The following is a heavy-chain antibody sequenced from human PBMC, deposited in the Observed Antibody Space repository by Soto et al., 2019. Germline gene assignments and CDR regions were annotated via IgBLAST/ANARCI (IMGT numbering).Heavy chain of an antibody. CDR1: GGSFSGYY. CDR2: INHRGSI. V-gene: IGHV4-34*01. J-gene: IGHJ6*02. D-gene: IGHD6-13*01. CDR3: ARVSRMGIPAASGRDYYYHGLDV. Sequence: QVQLQQWGAGLLKPSETLSLNCAVYGGSFSGYYWSWIRQPPGKGLEWIGEINHRGSINYNPSLNGAGTMSGDTSTNHVSLKLNSVTAADTAVVDCARVSRMGIPAASGRDYYYHGLDVWGQGTAVTVSS.